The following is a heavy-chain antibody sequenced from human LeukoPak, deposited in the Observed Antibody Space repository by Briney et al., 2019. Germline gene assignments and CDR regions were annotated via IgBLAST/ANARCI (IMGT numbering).Heavy chain of an antibody. CDR3: ARVYYYDSSGYYRNYYYYYYMDV. D-gene: IGHD3-22*01. CDR1: GYTFSSYG. CDR2: ISAYNGNT. Sequence: GASVKVSCKASGYTFSSYGISWVRQAPGQGLEWMGWISAYNGNTNYAQKLQGRVTMTTDTSTSTAYMELRSLRSDDTAVYYCARVYYYDSSGYYRNYYYYYYMDVWGKGTTVTVSS. J-gene: IGHJ6*03. V-gene: IGHV1-18*01.